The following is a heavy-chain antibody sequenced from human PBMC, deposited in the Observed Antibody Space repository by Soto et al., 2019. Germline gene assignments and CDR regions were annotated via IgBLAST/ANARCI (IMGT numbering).Heavy chain of an antibody. Sequence: EVQLVESGGGLVKPGGSLRLSCEASGFDFNSYSMTWVRQAPGKGLEWVASISNSGTYEYYADSVKGRFTISRDNAKNSLYLRMNTLRAEDTAVFYCATPYSYYYYGMDVWGQGTTVTVSS. CDR1: GFDFNSYS. J-gene: IGHJ6*02. V-gene: IGHV3-21*01. CDR3: ATPYSYYYYGMDV. CDR2: ISNSGTYE.